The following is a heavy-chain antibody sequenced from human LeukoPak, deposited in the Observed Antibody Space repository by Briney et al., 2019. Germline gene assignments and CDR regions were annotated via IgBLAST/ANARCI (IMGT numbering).Heavy chain of an antibody. Sequence: GESLKISCKGSGYSFTSYWIGWVRQMPGKGLEWVSVFYVGGDTYYADSVQGRFTISRDNSKNTLYLQMNSLRTDDTAVYYCARGAGWNYFGYWGQGTLVTVSS. CDR1: GYSFTSYW. CDR2: FYVGGDT. CDR3: ARGAGWNYFGY. D-gene: IGHD6-19*01. V-gene: IGHV3-66*02. J-gene: IGHJ4*02.